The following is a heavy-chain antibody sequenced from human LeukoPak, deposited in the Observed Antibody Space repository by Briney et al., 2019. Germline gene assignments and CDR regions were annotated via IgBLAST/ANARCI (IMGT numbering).Heavy chain of an antibody. Sequence: PGGSLRLSCAASGFIFSSWWMIWFRRLPGKGLVSVSHINTDGSYIRYVDSVKGRFTISRDNAKNTLYLQMNSLRPEDTGVYCCTTFGIDWSLSYWGQGALVTVSS. V-gene: IGHV3-74*01. CDR3: TTFGIDWSLSY. CDR1: GFIFSSWW. J-gene: IGHJ4*02. CDR2: INTDGSYI. D-gene: IGHD3-9*01.